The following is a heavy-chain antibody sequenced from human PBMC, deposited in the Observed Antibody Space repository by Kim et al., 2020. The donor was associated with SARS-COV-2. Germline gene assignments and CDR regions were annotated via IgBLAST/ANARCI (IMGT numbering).Heavy chain of an antibody. CDR3: ARDYGDYFYWYFDL. V-gene: IGHV3-48*04. J-gene: IGHJ2*01. D-gene: IGHD4-17*01. CDR1: GFTFSSYS. CDR2: ISSSSSTI. Sequence: GWSLRLSCAASGFTFSSYSMNWVRQAPGKGLEWVSYISSSSSTIYYADSVKGRFTISRDNAKNSLYLQMNSLRAEDTAVYYCARDYGDYFYWYFDLWGRGTLVTVSS.